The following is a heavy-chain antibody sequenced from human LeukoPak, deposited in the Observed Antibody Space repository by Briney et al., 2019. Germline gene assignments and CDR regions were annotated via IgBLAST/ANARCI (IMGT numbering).Heavy chain of an antibody. J-gene: IGHJ4*02. Sequence: AGGSLRLSCEVSGFTFSMYWMTWVRQAPGKGLEWVANINPDGSDKKYVDSVEGRFSISRDNAKNSLFLQMDSLRAEDTAVYYCARYNYYGSSGHLYWGQGTLVTVSS. V-gene: IGHV3-7*01. CDR2: INPDGSDK. CDR1: GFTFSMYW. CDR3: ARYNYYGSSGHLY. D-gene: IGHD3-22*01.